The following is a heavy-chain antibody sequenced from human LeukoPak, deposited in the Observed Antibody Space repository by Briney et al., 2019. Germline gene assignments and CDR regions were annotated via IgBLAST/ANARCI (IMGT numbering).Heavy chain of an antibody. J-gene: IGHJ3*02. CDR3: ARRYYYDSSGYYLAHDAFDI. D-gene: IGHD3-22*01. V-gene: IGHV5-51*01. CDR1: GYSFTSHW. Sequence: HGESLNISCKGSGYSFTSHWIGWVRQMPGKGLEWMGIIYPGDSETRYSPSFQGQVTISADKSISTAYLQWSSLKASDTAMYYCARRYYYDSSGYYLAHDAFDIWGQGTLVTVSS. CDR2: IYPGDSET.